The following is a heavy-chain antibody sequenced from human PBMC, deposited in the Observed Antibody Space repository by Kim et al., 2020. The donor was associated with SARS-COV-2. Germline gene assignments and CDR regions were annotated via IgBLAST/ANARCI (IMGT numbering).Heavy chain of an antibody. Sequence: GGSLRLSCAASGFTVSSHAMSWVRQAPGKGLEWVSTISSRGGTFYADSVKGRFTISRDNSKNTVYLQMNSLRAEDTAVHYCAKHLPPSSGYKPTFDSWG. CDR2: ISSRGGT. CDR1: GFTVSSHA. CDR3: AKHLPPSSGYKPTFDS. V-gene: IGHV3-23*01. J-gene: IGHJ4*01. D-gene: IGHD3-22*01.